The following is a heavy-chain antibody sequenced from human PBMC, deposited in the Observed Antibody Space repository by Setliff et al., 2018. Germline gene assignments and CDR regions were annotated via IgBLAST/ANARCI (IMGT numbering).Heavy chain of an antibody. CDR1: GGSISSGGYY. Sequence: SETLSLTCTVSGGSISSGGYYWTWLRQHPGKGLEWIGNIYYSGTTYDNPSLKSRVFMSVDTFKNHFSLKSTSVTATDTAVYYCASDLFDSAIDYWGQGTLVTVSS. CDR3: ASDLFDSAIDY. V-gene: IGHV4-31*03. CDR2: IYYSGTT. J-gene: IGHJ4*02. D-gene: IGHD3-3*01.